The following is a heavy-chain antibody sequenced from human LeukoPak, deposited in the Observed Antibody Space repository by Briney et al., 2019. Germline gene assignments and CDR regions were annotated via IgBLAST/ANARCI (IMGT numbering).Heavy chain of an antibody. V-gene: IGHV3-23*01. J-gene: IGHJ4*02. Sequence: GGSLRLSCAASGFTFSSYAMSWVRQVPGKGLEWVSTISGSGDSTYYADSVKGRFTISRDNSKNTLYLQMNSLRAEDTAVYYCAKGYGSGSSRYYFDYWGQGTLVTVSS. CDR2: ISGSGDST. CDR3: AKGYGSGSSRYYFDY. D-gene: IGHD3-10*01. CDR1: GFTFSSYA.